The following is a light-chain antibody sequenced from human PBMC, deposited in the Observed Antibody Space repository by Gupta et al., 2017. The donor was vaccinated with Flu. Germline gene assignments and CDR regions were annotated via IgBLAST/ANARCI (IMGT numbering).Light chain of an antibody. V-gene: IGKV1-5*03. CDR1: QSISSW. Sequence: DIQMTQSPSTLSASVGDRVTITCRASQSISSWLAWYQQKPGKAPKLLIYKASSLESGVPSRFSGSGSGTEFTLTISSRQPDDFATYYCQHENSSPVAFGQGTKVEIK. J-gene: IGKJ1*01. CDR2: KAS. CDR3: QHENSSPVA.